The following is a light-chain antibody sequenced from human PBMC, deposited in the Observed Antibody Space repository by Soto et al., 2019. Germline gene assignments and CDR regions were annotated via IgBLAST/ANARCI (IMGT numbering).Light chain of an antibody. CDR3: QQRSNWPPYT. CDR1: ESVSSY. CDR2: DAS. V-gene: IGKV3-11*01. Sequence: EIVLTQSPATLSLSPGERATLSFRASESVSSYLVWYQQQPGQAPRLLIYDASKRANGIPARFSGSGSGTDFTLTISSLEPEDFAVYYCQQRSNWPPYTFGQGTKVDIK. J-gene: IGKJ2*01.